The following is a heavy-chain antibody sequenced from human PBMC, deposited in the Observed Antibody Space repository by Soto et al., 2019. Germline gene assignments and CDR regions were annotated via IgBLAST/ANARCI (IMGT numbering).Heavy chain of an antibody. D-gene: IGHD5-12*01. V-gene: IGHV1-69*13. CDR3: ARGRGGLVATTLYYFDY. Sequence: SVKVSCKASGGTFSSYAISWVRQAPGQGLEWMGGIIPIFGTANYAQKFQGRVTITADESTSTAYMELSSLRSEDTAVYYCARGRGGLVATTLYYFDYWGQGTLVTISS. CDR2: IIPIFGTA. CDR1: GGTFSSYA. J-gene: IGHJ4*02.